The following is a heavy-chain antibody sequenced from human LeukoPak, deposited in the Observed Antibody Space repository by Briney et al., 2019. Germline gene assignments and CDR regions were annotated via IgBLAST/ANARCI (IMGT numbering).Heavy chain of an antibody. CDR1: GFTFSSYG. CDR2: IRYDGSNK. V-gene: IGHV3-30*02. J-gene: IGHJ4*02. Sequence: GGSLRLSCAASGFTFSSYGMHWVRQAPGKGLEWVAFIRYDGSNKYYADSVKGRFTISRDNSKNTLYLQKNSLRAEDTAVYYCAKEYSHYYYGSGSYYPQGFDYWGQGTLVTVSS. CDR3: AKEYSHYYYGSGSYYPQGFDY. D-gene: IGHD3-10*01.